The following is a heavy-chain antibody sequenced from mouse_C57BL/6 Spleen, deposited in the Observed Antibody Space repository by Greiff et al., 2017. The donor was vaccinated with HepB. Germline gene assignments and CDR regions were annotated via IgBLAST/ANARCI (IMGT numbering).Heavy chain of an antibody. CDR2: ISSGGSYT. J-gene: IGHJ1*03. V-gene: IGHV5-6*01. D-gene: IGHD1-1*02. CDR3: ARHGTLVKGGDFDV. CDR1: GFTFSSYG. Sequence: EVQGVESGGDLVKPGGSLKLSCAASGFTFSSYGMSWVRQTPDKRLEWVATISSGGSYTYYPDSVKGRFTISRDNAKNTLYLQMSSLKSEDTARYYCARHGTLVKGGDFDVWGTGTTVTVSS.